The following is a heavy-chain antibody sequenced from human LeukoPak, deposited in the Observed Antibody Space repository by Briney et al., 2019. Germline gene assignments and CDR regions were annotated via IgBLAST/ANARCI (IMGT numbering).Heavy chain of an antibody. D-gene: IGHD2/OR15-2a*01. CDR2: ISSGGRTI. Sequence: GGSLRLSCAASGFTFSDYYMNWIRQAPGKGLEWVPYISSGGRTIYYADSVKGRFTISRDNAKNSLYLQMNSLRAEDTAVYYCARLSYYYMDVWGKGTTVTVSS. J-gene: IGHJ6*03. CDR1: GFTFSDYY. CDR3: ARLSYYYMDV. V-gene: IGHV3-11*04.